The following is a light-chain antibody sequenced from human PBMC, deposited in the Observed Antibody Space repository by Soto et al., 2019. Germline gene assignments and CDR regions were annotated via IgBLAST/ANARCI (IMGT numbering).Light chain of an antibody. V-gene: IGKV3-20*01. Sequence: IVMTQPPATLSVSQGERATLSCRASRSVSSNLAWYQQKPGQAPRLLIYGTSSRATGIPDRFSCSGSRTDFTLTSSRLEPEDFAVYYCQQYGSSITFGQGTRLEIK. CDR3: QQYGSSIT. CDR2: GTS. J-gene: IGKJ5*01. CDR1: RSVSSN.